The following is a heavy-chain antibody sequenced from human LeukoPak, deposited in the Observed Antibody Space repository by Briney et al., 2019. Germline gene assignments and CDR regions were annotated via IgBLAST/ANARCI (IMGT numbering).Heavy chain of an antibody. CDR1: GASIFGSY. CDR3: ARLGAQEGNWFDP. J-gene: IGHJ5*02. V-gene: IGHV4-59*01. CDR2: IYYTGDS. Sequence: PSETLSLTCTVSGASIFGSYWSWIRQPPGKGLEWIGYIYYTGDSNYNPSLKSRVTISVDTSKNQFSLKLSSVTAADTAVYYCARLGAQEGNWFDPWGQGTLVTVSS.